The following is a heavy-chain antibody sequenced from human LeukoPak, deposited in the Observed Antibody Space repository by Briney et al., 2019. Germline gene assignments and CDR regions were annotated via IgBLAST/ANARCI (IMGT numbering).Heavy chain of an antibody. V-gene: IGHV3-23*01. D-gene: IGHD6-13*01. J-gene: IGHJ4*02. Sequence: PGGSLRLSCAASGFIFGDYAMSWVRQAPGKGLEWVSGISGSGGSTYYADSVKGRFTISRDNSKNTLYLQMNSLRAEDTAVYYCAKSSSIQAAAVLFDYWGQGTLVTVSS. CDR3: AKSSSIQAAAVLFDY. CDR2: ISGSGGST. CDR1: GFIFGDYA.